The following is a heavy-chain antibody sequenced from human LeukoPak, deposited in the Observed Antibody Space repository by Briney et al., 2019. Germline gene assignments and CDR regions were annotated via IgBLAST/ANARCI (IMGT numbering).Heavy chain of an antibody. J-gene: IGHJ6*04. V-gene: IGHV1-18*01. Sequence: ASVKVSCKASGYTFTSYAMNWVRQAPGQGLEWMGWISAYNGNTNYAQKLQGRVTMTTDTSTSTAYMELRSLRSDDTAVYYCAREGVVVAAPKMDVWGKGTTVTVSS. D-gene: IGHD2-15*01. CDR2: ISAYNGNT. CDR1: GYTFTSYA. CDR3: AREGVVVAAPKMDV.